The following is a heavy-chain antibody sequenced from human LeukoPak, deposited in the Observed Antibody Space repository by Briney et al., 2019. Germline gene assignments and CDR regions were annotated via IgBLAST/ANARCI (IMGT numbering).Heavy chain of an antibody. CDR2: ISWNSGSI. CDR1: GFTFDDYA. D-gene: IGHD4-17*01. J-gene: IGHJ5*02. Sequence: GGSLRLSCAASGFTFDDYAMHWVRQAPGKGLEWVSGISWNSGSIGYADSVKGRFTISRDNAKNSLYLQMNSLRAEDTALYYCAKDIRDYGDYGWFDPWGQGTLVTVSS. V-gene: IGHV3-9*01. CDR3: AKDIRDYGDYGWFDP.